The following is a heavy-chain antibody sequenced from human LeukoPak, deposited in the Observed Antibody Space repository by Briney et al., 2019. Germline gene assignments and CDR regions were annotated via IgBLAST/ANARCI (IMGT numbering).Heavy chain of an antibody. D-gene: IGHD3-3*01. V-gene: IGHV4-38-2*02. J-gene: IGHJ4*02. CDR1: GYSISSGYY. CDR2: IYHSGST. CDR3: ARAILSGYPDS. Sequence: SETLSLTCTVSGYSISSGYYWGWIRQPPGQGPEWIGSIYHSGSTYYNPSLKSRVTISVGTSKNQFSLKLSSVTAADTAVYYCARAILSGYPDSWGQGTLVIVFS.